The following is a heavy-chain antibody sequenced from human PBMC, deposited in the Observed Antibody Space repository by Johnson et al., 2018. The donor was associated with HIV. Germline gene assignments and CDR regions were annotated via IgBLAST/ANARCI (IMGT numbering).Heavy chain of an antibody. CDR1: GFTFSSYA. CDR3: VRRPFGAAPGADAFDV. J-gene: IGHJ3*01. Sequence: QMQLVESGGGVVQPGRSLRLSCAASGFTFSSYAMHWVRQAPGKGLEWVAVISYDGSNKYYADSVKGRFTISRDNAKNTLYLQMNSLRAEDTAVYYCVRRPFGAAPGADAFDVWGQGTMVTVSS. D-gene: IGHD6-13*01. V-gene: IGHV3-30*04. CDR2: ISYDGSNK.